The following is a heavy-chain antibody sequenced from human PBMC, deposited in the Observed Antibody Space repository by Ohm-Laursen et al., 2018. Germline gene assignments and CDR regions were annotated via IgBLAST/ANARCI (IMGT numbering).Heavy chain of an antibody. CDR3: ARGGGAYCGDNCLRTFDI. V-gene: IGHV3-53*01. CDR2: IYSAGST. Sequence: SLRLSCTASGFTVSSNYMSWVRQAPGKGPEWVSVIYSAGSTYYADYVKGRFTISRDVSKYTLYLQMNSLRAEDTALYYCARGGGAYCGDNCLRTFDIWGQGTMVTVSS. CDR1: GFTVSSNY. D-gene: IGHD2-21*02. J-gene: IGHJ3*02.